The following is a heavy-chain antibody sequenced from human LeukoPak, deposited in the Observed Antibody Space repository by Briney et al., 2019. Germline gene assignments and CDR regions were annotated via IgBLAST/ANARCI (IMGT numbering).Heavy chain of an antibody. D-gene: IGHD3-22*01. CDR1: GFTFSSFN. CDR3: ARGTHYYNSSGYWDDGGDAFDI. Sequence: GGSLRLSCAASGFTFSSFNMNWVRQAPGKAMEWVSSITSSGTHIFYADSVRGRFTISRDNAKNSLYLQMNSLRAEDTAVYYCARGTHYYNSSGYWDDGGDAFDIWGQGTMVTVSS. V-gene: IGHV3-21*01. J-gene: IGHJ3*02. CDR2: ITSSGTHI.